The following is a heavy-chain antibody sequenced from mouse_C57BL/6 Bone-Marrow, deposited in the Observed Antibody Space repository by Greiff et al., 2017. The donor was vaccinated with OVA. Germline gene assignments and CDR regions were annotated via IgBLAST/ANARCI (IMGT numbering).Heavy chain of an antibody. Sequence: VQLQQSGAELVRPGASVKLSCTASGFNFKDDYMHWVKQRPEQGLEWIGWIDPENGDTEYASKFQGKATITADTSSNTAYLQLSSLTSEDTAVYYCTGYDYGASWFAYWGQGTLVTVSA. V-gene: IGHV14-4*01. CDR1: GFNFKDDY. D-gene: IGHD2-4*01. J-gene: IGHJ3*01. CDR3: TGYDYGASWFAY. CDR2: IDPENGDT.